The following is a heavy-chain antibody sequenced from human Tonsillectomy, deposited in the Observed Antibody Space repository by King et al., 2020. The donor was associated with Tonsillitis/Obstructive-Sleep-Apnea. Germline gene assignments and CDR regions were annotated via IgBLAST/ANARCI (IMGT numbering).Heavy chain of an antibody. CDR2: TYYRSKWYN. D-gene: IGHD3-22*01. Sequence: VQPQQSGPGLVKPSQTLSLTCAISGDSVSSNSAAWNWIRQSPSRGLEWLGRTYYRSKWYNHYAVSVKSRITINPDTSKNQFSLQLNSVTPEDTAVYYCARDIDYYDTSGFHLGYFDYWGQGTLVTVSS. CDR1: GDSVSSNSAA. CDR3: ARDIDYYDTSGFHLGYFDY. J-gene: IGHJ4*02. V-gene: IGHV6-1*01.